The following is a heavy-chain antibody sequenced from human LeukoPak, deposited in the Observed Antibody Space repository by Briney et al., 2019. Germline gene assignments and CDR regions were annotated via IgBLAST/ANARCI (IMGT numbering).Heavy chain of an antibody. V-gene: IGHV3-30*18. Sequence: GRSLRLSCAASGFTFSSYGMHWVRQAPGKGLKWVAVISYDGSNKYYADSVKGRFTISRDNSKNTLYLQMNSLRAEDTAVYYCAKLGAVHFDYWGQGTLVTVSS. J-gene: IGHJ4*02. CDR1: GFTFSSYG. CDR3: AKLGAVHFDY. CDR2: ISYDGSNK. D-gene: IGHD1-26*01.